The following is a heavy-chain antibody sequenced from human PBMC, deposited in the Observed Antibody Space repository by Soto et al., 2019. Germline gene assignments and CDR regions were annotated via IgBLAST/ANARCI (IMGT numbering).Heavy chain of an antibody. CDR1: GFTFSIYG. V-gene: IGHV3-21*01. D-gene: IGHD2-21*02. CDR2: ISSTSAYI. Sequence: EVYLVESGGGLVKPGGSLRLSCAASGFTFSIYGMNWVRQGPGKGLEWVSYISSTSAYIYYADSLKGRFTISRDNAKNSLYLQMNALRDEATAVYYGARATFGDCGAPDLWGQGSVVTVSS. CDR3: ARATFGDCGAPDL. J-gene: IGHJ4*02.